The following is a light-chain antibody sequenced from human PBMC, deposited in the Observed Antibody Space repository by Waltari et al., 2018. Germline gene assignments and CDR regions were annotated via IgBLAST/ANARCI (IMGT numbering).Light chain of an antibody. CDR2: GKN. CDR3: NSRDNSGNHWE. V-gene: IGLV3-19*01. J-gene: IGLJ2*01. CDR1: SLRSYY. Sequence: SSELTQDPAVSVALGQTVRITCQGDSLRSYYASWYQQKPGQAPVLVIYGKNNRPSGIPDRFSGSSSGNTASLTITGAQAEDEADYYCNSRDNSGNHWEFGGGTKLTVL.